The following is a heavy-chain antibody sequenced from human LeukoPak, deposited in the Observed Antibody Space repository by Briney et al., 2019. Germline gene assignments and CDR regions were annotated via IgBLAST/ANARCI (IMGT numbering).Heavy chain of an antibody. CDR1: GYTFTSYD. D-gene: IGHD1-20*01. J-gene: IGHJ4*02. V-gene: IGHV1-8*01. Sequence: ASVKVSCKASGYTFTSYDINWVRQATGQGLEWMGWMNPNSGNTGYAQKFQGRVTMTRNASISTAYMELSSLRSEDTAVYYCAGGTNNWNDDDYFDYWGQGTLVTVSS. CDR2: MNPNSGNT. CDR3: AGGTNNWNDDDYFDY.